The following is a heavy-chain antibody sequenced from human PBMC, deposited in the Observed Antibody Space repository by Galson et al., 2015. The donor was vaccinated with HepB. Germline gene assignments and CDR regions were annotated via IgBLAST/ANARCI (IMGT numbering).Heavy chain of an antibody. CDR1: GFTVSSNY. V-gene: IGHV3-53*01. D-gene: IGHD3-22*01. CDR2: IYSGGST. J-gene: IGHJ1*01. CDR3: ARDGDYYDSSGYYSGYFQH. Sequence: SLRLSCAASGFTVSSNYMSWVRQAPGKGLEWVSVIYSGGSTYYADSVKGRFTISRDNSKNTLYLQMNSLRAEDTAVYYCARDGDYYDSSGYYSGYFQHWGQGTLVTVSS.